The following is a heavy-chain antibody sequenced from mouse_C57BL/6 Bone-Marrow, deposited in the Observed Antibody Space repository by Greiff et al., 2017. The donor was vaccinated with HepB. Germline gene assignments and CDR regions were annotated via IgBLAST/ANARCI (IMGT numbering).Heavy chain of an antibody. CDR1: GYTFTDYY. CDR2: INPNNGGT. V-gene: IGHV1-26*01. Sequence: EVKLQQSGPELVKPGASVKISCKASGYTFTDYYMNWVKQSHGKSLEWIGDINPNNGGTSYNQKFKGKATLTVDKSSSTAYMELRSLTSEDSAVYYCARVPDGYYPFAYWGQGTLVTVSA. D-gene: IGHD2-3*01. CDR3: ARVPDGYYPFAY. J-gene: IGHJ3*01.